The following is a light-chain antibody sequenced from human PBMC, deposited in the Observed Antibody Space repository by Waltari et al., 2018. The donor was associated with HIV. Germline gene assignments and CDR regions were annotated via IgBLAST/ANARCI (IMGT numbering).Light chain of an antibody. J-gene: IGLJ3*02. Sequence: QSVLTQPPSASGTPGQRVTISCSGASSNIGSNTVNCYQQLPGTAPQLLIYSNNQRPSGVPDRFSGSKSGTSASLAISGLQSEDEADYYCATWDDNLNGWVFGGGTKLTVL. CDR1: SSNIGSNT. V-gene: IGLV1-44*01. CDR3: ATWDDNLNGWV. CDR2: SNN.